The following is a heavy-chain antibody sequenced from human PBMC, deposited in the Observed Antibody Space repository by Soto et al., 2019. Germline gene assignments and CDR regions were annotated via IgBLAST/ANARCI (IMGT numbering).Heavy chain of an antibody. J-gene: IGHJ3*02. V-gene: IGHV3-11*01. CDR3: ATSFYYDSSGSYAFDT. CDR1: ALTFSDYY. Sequence: GSLRLSCAASALTFSDYYMSWIRQAPGKGLEWVSYMSSSGGTIHYADSVKGRFTFSRDNAKNSLYLQMNSLRAEDTAVYYCATSFYYDSSGSYAFDTWGQGTLVTVSS. CDR2: MSSSGGTI. D-gene: IGHD3-22*01.